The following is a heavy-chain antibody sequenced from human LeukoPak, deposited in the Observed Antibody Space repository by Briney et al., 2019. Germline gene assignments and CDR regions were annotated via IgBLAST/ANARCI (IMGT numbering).Heavy chain of an antibody. J-gene: IGHJ4*02. Sequence: GGSLRLSCAASGFTVSNNYMNWVRQAPGKGLEWVSVIYSGGSTSYADSVKGRFTISRDNSENTLYLQMNSPRAEDTAVYYCARDLCSGGTCYNGYWGQGTLVTVSS. CDR2: IYSGGST. V-gene: IGHV3-53*01. CDR3: ARDLCSGGTCYNGY. D-gene: IGHD2-15*01. CDR1: GFTVSNNY.